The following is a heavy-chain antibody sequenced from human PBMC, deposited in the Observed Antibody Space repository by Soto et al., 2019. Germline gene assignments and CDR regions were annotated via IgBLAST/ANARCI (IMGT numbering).Heavy chain of an antibody. CDR3: ARDLPDHARVTTVTYNWFDP. Sequence: KTSETLSLTCAVYGGSFSGYYWSWIRQPPGKGLEWIGEINHSGSTNYNPSLKSRVTISVDTSKNQFSLKLSSVTAADTAVYYCARDLPDHARVTTVTYNWFDPWGQGTLVTVSS. D-gene: IGHD4-17*01. V-gene: IGHV4-34*01. CDR1: GGSFSGYY. J-gene: IGHJ5*02. CDR2: INHSGST.